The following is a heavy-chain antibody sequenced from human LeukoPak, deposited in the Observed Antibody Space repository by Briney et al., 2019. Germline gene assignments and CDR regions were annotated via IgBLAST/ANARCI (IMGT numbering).Heavy chain of an antibody. D-gene: IGHD4-17*01. CDR3: AKAYGDYPDYYFDY. V-gene: IGHV3-23*01. Sequence: GGSLRLSCAASGFTFSSYAMSWVRQAPGKGLEWDSAISGSGGSTYYADSVKGRFTISRDNSKNTLYLQMNSLRAEDTAVYYCAKAYGDYPDYYFDYWGQGTLVTVSS. CDR2: ISGSGGST. J-gene: IGHJ4*02. CDR1: GFTFSSYA.